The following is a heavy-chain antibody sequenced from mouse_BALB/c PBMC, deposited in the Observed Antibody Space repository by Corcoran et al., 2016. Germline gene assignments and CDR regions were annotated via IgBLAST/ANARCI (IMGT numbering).Heavy chain of an antibody. CDR2: IWWDDDK. V-gene: IGHV8-8*01. J-gene: IGHJ3*01. CDR3: ARIYDGYWFAY. CDR1: GFSLSTSGMG. D-gene: IGHD2-3*01. Sequence: QVTLKESGPGILQPSQTLSLTCSFSGFSLSTSGMGVGWIRQPSGKGLEWLAHIWWDDDKYYNTALKSGLTISKDISKNQVFLKIASVDTADTATYYCARIYDGYWFAYWGQGTLVTVSA.